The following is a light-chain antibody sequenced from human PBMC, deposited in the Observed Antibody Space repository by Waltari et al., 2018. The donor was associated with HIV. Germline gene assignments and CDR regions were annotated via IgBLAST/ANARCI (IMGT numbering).Light chain of an antibody. Sequence: QSALTQPRSVSGSPGQSVTISCTGTSSDVGGYNYVFWYQQHPGKAPKVMIYDVSKRPSGVPDRFSGSKSANTASLTISGLQAEDEADYYCCSYAGSYTYVFGTGTKVTVL. J-gene: IGLJ1*01. CDR1: SSDVGGYNY. CDR3: CSYAGSYTYV. CDR2: DVS. V-gene: IGLV2-11*01.